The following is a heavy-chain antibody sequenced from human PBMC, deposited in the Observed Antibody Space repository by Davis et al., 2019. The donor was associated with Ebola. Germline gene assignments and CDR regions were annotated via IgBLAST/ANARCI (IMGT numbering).Heavy chain of an antibody. CDR1: GGSFSDYY. CDR3: ARDGAAAGYD. D-gene: IGHD6-13*01. CDR2: ISSSGSTI. Sequence: LSLTCAVYGGSFSDYYMSWIRQAPGKGLEWVSYISSSGSTIYYADSVKGRFTISRDNAKNSLYLQMNSLRAEDTAVYYCARDGAAAGYDWGQGTLVTVSS. V-gene: IGHV3-11*04. J-gene: IGHJ4*02.